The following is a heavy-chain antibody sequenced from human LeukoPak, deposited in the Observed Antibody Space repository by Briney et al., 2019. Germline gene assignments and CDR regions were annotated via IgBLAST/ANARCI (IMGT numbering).Heavy chain of an antibody. CDR3: ARGLLPQYCSSTSCYAAFRY. V-gene: IGHV1-69*13. J-gene: IGHJ4*02. CDR2: IIPIFGTA. CDR1: GGTFSSYA. Sequence: ASVKVSCKASGGTFSSYAISWVRQAPGQGLEWMGGIIPIFGTANYAQKFQGRVTITADESTSTAYMELSSLRSEDTAVYYCARGLLPQYCSSTSCYAAFRYWGQGTLVTVS. D-gene: IGHD2-2*01.